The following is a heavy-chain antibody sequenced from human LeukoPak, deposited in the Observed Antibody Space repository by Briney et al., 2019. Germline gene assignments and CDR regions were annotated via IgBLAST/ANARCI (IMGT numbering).Heavy chain of an antibody. Sequence: SETLSLTCTVSGGSISSYYWSWIRQPPGKGLEWIGYIYYSGSTNYNPSLKSRVTISVDTSKNQFSLKLSSVTAADTAVYYCASRRDWQQLDSWGQGTLVTVSS. CDR3: ASRRDWQQLDS. CDR2: IYYSGST. D-gene: IGHD6-13*01. CDR1: GGSISSYY. J-gene: IGHJ5*02. V-gene: IGHV4-59*08.